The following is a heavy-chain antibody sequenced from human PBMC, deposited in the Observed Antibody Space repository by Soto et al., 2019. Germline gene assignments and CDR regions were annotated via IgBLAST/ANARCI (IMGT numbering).Heavy chain of an antibody. V-gene: IGHV1-18*01. Sequence: QVHLVQSGAEVKKPGASVKVSCKGSGYAFTTYGITWVRQAPGQGLEWMGWISAHNGNTNYAQKLQGRVTVTRDTSTSTAYMELRSLRSDDTTVYYCARGRYGDYWGQGALVTVSS. CDR1: GYAFTTYG. CDR3: ARGRYGDY. CDR2: ISAHNGNT. D-gene: IGHD1-1*01. J-gene: IGHJ4*02.